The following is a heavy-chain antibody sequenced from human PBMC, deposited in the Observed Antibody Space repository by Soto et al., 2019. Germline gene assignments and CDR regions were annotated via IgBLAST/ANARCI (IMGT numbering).Heavy chain of an antibody. D-gene: IGHD6-13*01. CDR3: ARLPYSSSWPGVIDY. CDR2: IYYSGST. V-gene: IGHV4-59*08. J-gene: IGHJ4*02. CDR1: GGSISSYY. Sequence: PSETLSLTCTVSGGSISSYYWSWIRQPPGKGLEWIGYIYYSGSTNYNPSLKSRVTISVDTSKNQFSLKLSSVTAADTAVYYCARLPYSSSWPGVIDYWGQGTLVTVSS.